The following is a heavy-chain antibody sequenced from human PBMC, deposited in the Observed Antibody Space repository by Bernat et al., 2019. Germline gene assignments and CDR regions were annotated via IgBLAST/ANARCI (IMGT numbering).Heavy chain of an antibody. CDR2: IWYDGSKK. Sequence: LVESGGGVVQPGRSLRLSCAASGYTFSSYGMHWVRQSPGRGLEWVAVIWYDGSKKYYADSVEGRFTISRDDSKNTLYLQMNSLRAEDTAVYYCARDPSAVTNYFYFDYWGQGTLVTVSS. CDR3: ARDPSAVTNYFYFDY. J-gene: IGHJ4*02. CDR1: GYTFSSYG. D-gene: IGHD4-17*01. V-gene: IGHV3-33*01.